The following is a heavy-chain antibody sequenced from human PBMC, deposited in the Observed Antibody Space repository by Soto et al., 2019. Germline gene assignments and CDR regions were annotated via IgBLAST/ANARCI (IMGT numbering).Heavy chain of an antibody. CDR3: ASGHCSGDCYSDY. J-gene: IGHJ4*02. CDR2: ISTGNGNT. CDR1: GYTNTNYP. D-gene: IGHD2-21*02. Sequence: ASVKGSCKASGYTNTNYPRHRVLQTPGQGPEWLGWISTGNGNTKWSQKFQGRVTITWDTSATTTYIELSSLRSEDTAVYYCASGHCSGDCYSDYWGQGTLVTVSS. V-gene: IGHV1-3*04.